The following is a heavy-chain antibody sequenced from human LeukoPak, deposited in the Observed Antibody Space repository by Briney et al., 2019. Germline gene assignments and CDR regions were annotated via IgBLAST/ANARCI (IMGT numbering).Heavy chain of an antibody. CDR3: ARDGYYYDSTGAFDI. CDR2: IYSGGST. J-gene: IGHJ3*02. D-gene: IGHD3-22*01. Sequence: GGSLRLSCAASGFTVSSNYMSWVRQAPGKGLEWVSVIYSGGSTYYADSVKGRFTISRDNSKNTLYLQMNSLRAEDTAVYYCARDGYYYDSTGAFDIWGQGTMVTVSS. V-gene: IGHV3-66*01. CDR1: GFTVSSNY.